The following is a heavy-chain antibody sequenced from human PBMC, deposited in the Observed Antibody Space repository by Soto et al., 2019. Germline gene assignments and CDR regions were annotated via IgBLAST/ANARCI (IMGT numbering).Heavy chain of an antibody. D-gene: IGHD3-10*01. J-gene: IGHJ6*02. CDR3: ARHGFGPLHGLVDV. Sequence: QVQLQESGPGLVKPSETLSLTCTVSGGSITNYYCSWFRQPPGKGLEWIGYINYDGYSAYNLSLTSRPDRSLAASMTQFSRLRESGTATDTAVYYCARHGFGPLHGLVDVWGPGTTVIVSS. CDR1: GGSITNYY. CDR2: INYDGYS. V-gene: IGHV4-59*08.